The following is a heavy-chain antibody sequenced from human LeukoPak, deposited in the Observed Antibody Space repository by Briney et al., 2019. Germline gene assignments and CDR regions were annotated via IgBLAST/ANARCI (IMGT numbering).Heavy chain of an antibody. D-gene: IGHD6-19*01. V-gene: IGHV3-30-3*01. CDR3: ARAHTSGWYYFDY. Sequence: GGSLRLSCAASGFTFSSYAMHWVRQAPGKGLEWVAVIPYDGSNKYYADSVKGRVTISRDNSKNTLYLQMNSLRGEDTAVYYCARAHTSGWYYFDYWGQGTLVTVSS. CDR2: IPYDGSNK. J-gene: IGHJ4*02. CDR1: GFTFSSYA.